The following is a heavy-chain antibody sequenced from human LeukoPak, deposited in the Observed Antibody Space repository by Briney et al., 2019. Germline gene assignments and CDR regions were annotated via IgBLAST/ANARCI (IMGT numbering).Heavy chain of an antibody. CDR1: GFTFSSYS. V-gene: IGHV3-21*01. Sequence: GGSLRLSCAASGFTFSSYSMNWVRQAPGKGLEWVSSISSSTNYIFYADSVKGRFTISRDNAKNSLYLQMNGLRAEDTAVYYCAREYGSGSLDCWGQGTLVTVSS. D-gene: IGHD3-10*01. CDR2: ISSSTNYI. J-gene: IGHJ4*02. CDR3: AREYGSGSLDC.